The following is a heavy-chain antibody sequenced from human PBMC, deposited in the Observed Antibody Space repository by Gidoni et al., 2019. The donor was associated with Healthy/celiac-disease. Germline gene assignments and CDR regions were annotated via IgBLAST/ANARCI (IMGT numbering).Heavy chain of an antibody. J-gene: IGHJ4*02. D-gene: IGHD6-19*01. CDR3: AFIAVAGTGDFDY. V-gene: IGHV1-8*01. CDR2: MNPNSGNT. Sequence: QVQLVQSGAEVKKPGASVTVSCTASGYTFTSYDINWVRQATGQGLEWMGWMNPNSGNTGYAQKFQGRVTMTRNTSISTAYMELSSLRSEDTAVYYCAFIAVAGTGDFDYWGQGTLVTVSS. CDR1: GYTFTSYD.